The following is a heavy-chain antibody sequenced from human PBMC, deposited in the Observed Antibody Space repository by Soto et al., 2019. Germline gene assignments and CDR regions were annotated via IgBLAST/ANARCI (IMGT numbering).Heavy chain of an antibody. J-gene: IGHJ5*02. CDR2: IYYSGST. Sequence: SETKCVTCTVAGGYIISYGWSWIRQQTGKGLEWIGYIYYSGSTNYNPSLKSRVTISVDTSKNQFSLKLSSVTAADTAVYYCARDAVDYCGGDCYSAVGWFDPWGQGTLVTVSS. D-gene: IGHD2-21*02. CDR1: GGYIISYG. CDR3: ARDAVDYCGGDCYSAVGWFDP. V-gene: IGHV4-59*01.